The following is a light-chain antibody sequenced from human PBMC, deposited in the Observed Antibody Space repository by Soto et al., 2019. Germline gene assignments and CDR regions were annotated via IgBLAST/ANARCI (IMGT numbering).Light chain of an antibody. V-gene: IGKV1-12*01. Sequence: IRMTKSPSSLSASTGDRVTISCLASQDISNWLAWYQQKPGEAPTFLIYAASNLQSVVPSKFSVSGSGTDFTLTISSLQPEDFAVYYCQQARRFPITFGQGTRLEIK. CDR3: QQARRFPIT. J-gene: IGKJ5*01. CDR2: AAS. CDR1: QDISNW.